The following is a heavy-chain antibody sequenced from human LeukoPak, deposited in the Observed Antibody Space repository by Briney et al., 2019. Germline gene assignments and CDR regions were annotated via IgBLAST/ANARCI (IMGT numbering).Heavy chain of an antibody. CDR3: ARVSRSRGEWLFDN. J-gene: IGHJ4*02. D-gene: IGHD3-3*01. Sequence: ASVKVSCKASGYTFTSYAMNWVRQAPGQGLEWMGWINTNTGDPTYVQGFTGRLVFSLDTSVSTAYLQISSLKAEDIAVYYCARVSRSRGEWLFDNWGQGTLVTVSS. V-gene: IGHV7-4-1*02. CDR1: GYTFTSYA. CDR2: INTNTGDP.